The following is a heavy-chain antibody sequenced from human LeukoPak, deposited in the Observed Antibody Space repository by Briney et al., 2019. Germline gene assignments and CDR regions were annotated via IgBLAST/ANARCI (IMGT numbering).Heavy chain of an antibody. D-gene: IGHD3-3*01. CDR2: IIPILGIA. Sequence: SVKVSCKASGGTFSSYTISWVRQAPGQGLEWMGRIIPILGIANYAQKFQGRVTITADNSTSTAYMELSSLRSEDTAVYYCARERYYDFWSGSSGYYMDVWGKGTTVTVSS. V-gene: IGHV1-69*04. J-gene: IGHJ6*03. CDR3: ARERYYDFWSGSSGYYMDV. CDR1: GGTFSSYT.